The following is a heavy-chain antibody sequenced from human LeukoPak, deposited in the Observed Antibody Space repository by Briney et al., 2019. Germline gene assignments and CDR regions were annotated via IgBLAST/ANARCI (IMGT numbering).Heavy chain of an antibody. Sequence: GGSLRLSCAASGFSFSSYWMHWVRQAPGKGLVWVSRINSGGTTTTYADSVKGRFTISRDNAKNTLYLQMNSLRAEDTAVYYCARDYYDSSGQLHAGAHAFDIWGQGTMVTVSS. CDR1: GFSFSSYW. V-gene: IGHV3-74*01. J-gene: IGHJ3*02. CDR2: INSGGTTT. CDR3: ARDYYDSSGQLHAGAHAFDI. D-gene: IGHD3-22*01.